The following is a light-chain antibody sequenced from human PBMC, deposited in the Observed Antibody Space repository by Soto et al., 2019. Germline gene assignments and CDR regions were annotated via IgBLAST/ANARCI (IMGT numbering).Light chain of an antibody. Sequence: VVLKQSPASLSSSQGERATLSWRASQSVSTNNLAWYQQRPRQPPRLLIYDASYRATGIPDSFSGSGSGTDFTLTTSSLEPEDFAVYYGQQRSDWPPIAFGQGARLAIK. CDR1: QSVSTNN. V-gene: IGKV3D-20*02. CDR3: QQRSDWPPIA. J-gene: IGKJ5*01. CDR2: DAS.